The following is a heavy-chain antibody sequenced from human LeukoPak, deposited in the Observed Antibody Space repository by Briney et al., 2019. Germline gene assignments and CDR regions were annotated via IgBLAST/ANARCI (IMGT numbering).Heavy chain of an antibody. CDR3: AREGSGWYPFDY. CDR1: GFAVTSNY. Sequence: GGSLRLSCAASGFAVTSNYMSWVRQAPGKGLEWVSIIYSDGSTYYADSVKGRFTISRDNSKNTLYLQMNSLRLEDTAVYYCAREGSGWYPFDYWGQGTLVTVSS. CDR2: IYSDGST. J-gene: IGHJ4*02. V-gene: IGHV3-66*02. D-gene: IGHD6-19*01.